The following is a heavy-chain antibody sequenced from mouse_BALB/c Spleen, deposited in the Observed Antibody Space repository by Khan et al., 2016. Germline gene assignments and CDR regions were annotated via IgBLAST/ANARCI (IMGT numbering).Heavy chain of an antibody. D-gene: IGHD1-1*02. CDR2: INTNTGEP. J-gene: IGHJ3*01. V-gene: IGHV9-3*02. Sequence: QIQLVQSGPELKKPGETVKISCKASGYPFTNYGMNWVKQAPGKGLKWMGWINTNTGEPTYAEEFKGRFAFSLETSASTAYLQINNLKNEDTATYFCARDFGTSWFTYCGQGTLVTVSA. CDR3: ARDFGTSWFTY. CDR1: GYPFTNYG.